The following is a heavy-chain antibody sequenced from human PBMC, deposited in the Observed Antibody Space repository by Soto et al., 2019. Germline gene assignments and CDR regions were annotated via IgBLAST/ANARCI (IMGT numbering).Heavy chain of an antibody. CDR2: ISSSGSTI. CDR1: GFTFSSYE. Sequence: GGSLRLSCAASGFTFSSYEMNWVRQAPGKGLEWVSYISSSGSTIYYADSVKGRFTISRDNAKNSLYLQMNSLRAEDTAVYYCARDDYDFWSGYYLRFDYWGQGTLVTVSS. J-gene: IGHJ4*02. D-gene: IGHD3-3*01. CDR3: ARDDYDFWSGYYLRFDY. V-gene: IGHV3-48*03.